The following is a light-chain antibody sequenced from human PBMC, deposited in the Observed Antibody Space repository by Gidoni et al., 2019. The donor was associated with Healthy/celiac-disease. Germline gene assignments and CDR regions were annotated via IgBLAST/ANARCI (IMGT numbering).Light chain of an antibody. J-gene: IGKJ2*04. CDR3: QQYGSSPRGS. V-gene: IGKV3-20*01. CDR2: GAS. CDR1: QSVSSSY. Sequence: DIVLTQSPGTLSLSPGERATLSCMASQSVSSSYLAVYQQKPGQAPRLRIYGASSRATGIPDRFSGSGSGTDFTLTISRLEPEDFAVYYCQQYGSSPRGSFGQGTKLEIK.